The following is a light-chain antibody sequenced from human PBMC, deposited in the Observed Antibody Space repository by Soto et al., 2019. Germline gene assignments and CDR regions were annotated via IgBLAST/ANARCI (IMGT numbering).Light chain of an antibody. Sequence: DIQITQSPSTLSASVGDRVTITCRASQSISSWLAWYQQKPGKAPNLLIYKASSLEGGVPSRFSGSGSGTEFTLTISSLQPDDFATYYCQQYNSYWTFGQGTKVDI. CDR3: QQYNSYWT. CDR2: KAS. V-gene: IGKV1-5*03. CDR1: QSISSW. J-gene: IGKJ1*01.